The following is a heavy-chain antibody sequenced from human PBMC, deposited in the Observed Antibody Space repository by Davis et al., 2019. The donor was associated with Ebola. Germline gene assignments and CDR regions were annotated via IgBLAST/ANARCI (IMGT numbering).Heavy chain of an antibody. D-gene: IGHD5-12*01. CDR1: GYTFTNYV. CDR3: ARVGGNSGYDSEGY. CDR2: INAGNGDT. Sequence: ASVKVSCKTSGYTFTNYVVHWVRQAPGQRLEWMGWINAGNGDTKYSQKFQGRVTITRDTSASTTYMELSSLRSEDTAVYYCARVGGNSGYDSEGYWGQGTLVTVSS. V-gene: IGHV1-3*01. J-gene: IGHJ4*02.